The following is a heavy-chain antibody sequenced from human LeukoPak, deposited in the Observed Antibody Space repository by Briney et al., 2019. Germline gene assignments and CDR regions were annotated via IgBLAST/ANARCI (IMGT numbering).Heavy chain of an antibody. V-gene: IGHV1-46*01. CDR3: ARILTSYYNDAFDI. J-gene: IGHJ3*02. CDR2: INPSDGAT. Sequence: ASVKVSCKASGYTFTKYYMHWVRQAPGQGLEWMGIINPSDGATSYAQQFQGRVTMTRDTSTSTVYMELSSLRSEDTAMYYCARILTSYYNDAFDIWGRGTMVTVSS. CDR1: GYTFTKYY. D-gene: IGHD3-9*01.